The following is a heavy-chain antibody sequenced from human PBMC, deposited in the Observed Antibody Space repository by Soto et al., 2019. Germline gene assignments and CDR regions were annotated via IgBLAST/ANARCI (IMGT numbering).Heavy chain of an antibody. CDR2: ISYDGSNK. CDR3: AREGPLQGPPGPGIAAAGPLDY. D-gene: IGHD6-13*01. Sequence: PGGSLRLSCAASGFTFSSYAMHWVRQAPGKGLEWVAVISYDGSNKYYADSVKGRFTISRDNSKNTLYLQMNSLRAEDTAVYYCAREGPLQGPPGPGIAAAGPLDYWGQGTLVTVSS. CDR1: GFTFSSYA. J-gene: IGHJ4*02. V-gene: IGHV3-30-3*01.